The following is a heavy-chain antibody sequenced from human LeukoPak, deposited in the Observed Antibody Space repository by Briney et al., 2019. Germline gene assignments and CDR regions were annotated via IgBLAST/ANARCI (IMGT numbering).Heavy chain of an antibody. CDR2: INLNGDTI. CDR1: GFTFSSFE. V-gene: IGHV3-48*03. CDR3: ASSYDSSGYAY. D-gene: IGHD3-22*01. Sequence: GGSLGLSCAASGFTFSSFEMNWVRQAPGKGLEWISYINLNGDTIYYADSVKGRFTISRDNAKNSLYLQMNSLRAEDTAVYYCASSYDSSGYAYWGQGTLVTVSP. J-gene: IGHJ4*02.